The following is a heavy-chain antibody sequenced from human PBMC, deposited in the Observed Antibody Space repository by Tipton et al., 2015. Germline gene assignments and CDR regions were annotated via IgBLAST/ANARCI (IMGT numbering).Heavy chain of an antibody. Sequence: TLSLTCTVSSDSINKYYWSWIRQPPGKELQWIGYIQYSGGTNYNPSLESRVSMSVDTSKTQFSLKMRSVTATDTAVYYCARARGRHGGLFDSWGQGTLVTVS. CDR3: ARARGRHGGLFDS. D-gene: IGHD4-23*01. CDR2: IQYSGGT. J-gene: IGHJ4*02. V-gene: IGHV4-59*01. CDR1: SDSINKYY.